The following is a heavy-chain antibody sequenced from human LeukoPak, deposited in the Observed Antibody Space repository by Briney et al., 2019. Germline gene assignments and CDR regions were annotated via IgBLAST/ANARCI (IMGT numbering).Heavy chain of an antibody. D-gene: IGHD4-17*01. CDR2: ISSTGSTI. CDR3: ASEPPVDY. J-gene: IGHJ4*02. V-gene: IGHV3-48*03. CDR1: GFTFSNYE. Sequence: GGSLRLSCAASGFTFSNYEMNWVRQAPGKGLEWVSYISSTGSTIYYADSVKGRFTISRDNAKNSLYLQMNSLRAEGTAAYYCASEPPVDYWGQGTLVTVSS.